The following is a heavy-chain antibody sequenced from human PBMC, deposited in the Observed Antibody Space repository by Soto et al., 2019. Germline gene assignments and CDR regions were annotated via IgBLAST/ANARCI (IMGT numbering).Heavy chain of an antibody. CDR2: IDPSDSYT. CDR1: GYSFTSYW. V-gene: IGHV5-10-1*01. J-gene: IGHJ6*02. Sequence: PGESLKISCKGSGYSFTSYWISWVRQMPGKGLEWMGRIDPSDSYTNYSPSFQGHVTISTDKSISTAYLQWSSLKALDTAMYYCASPTQGGMDVWGQGTTVTVSS. CDR3: ASPTQGGMDV.